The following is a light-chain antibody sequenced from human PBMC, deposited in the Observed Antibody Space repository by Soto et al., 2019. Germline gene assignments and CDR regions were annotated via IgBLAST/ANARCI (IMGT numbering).Light chain of an antibody. CDR1: QSVSSY. CDR3: QQYGSSPLIS. CDR2: GAS. Sequence: IVLTQSPATLSLSPGERATLSCRASQSVSSYLAWYQQKPGQAPRLLIFGASKRATGIPDRFSGSGSGRDFTLTISGLEPEDFAVYYCQQYGSSPLISFGQGTRLEIK. V-gene: IGKV3-20*01. J-gene: IGKJ5*01.